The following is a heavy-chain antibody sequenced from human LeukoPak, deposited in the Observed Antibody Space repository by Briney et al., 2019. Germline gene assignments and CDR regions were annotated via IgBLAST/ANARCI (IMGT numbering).Heavy chain of an antibody. Sequence: GASVKVSCKVSGYTLTESSMHWVRQAPGKGLEWMGGFDPEDGETIYAQKFQGRVTMTEDTSTDTAYMELSSLRSEDTAVYYCATVSTKLYDYVWGSYRDDAFDIWGQGTMVTVSP. J-gene: IGHJ3*02. CDR2: FDPEDGET. CDR1: GYTLTESS. D-gene: IGHD3-16*02. V-gene: IGHV1-24*01. CDR3: ATVSTKLYDYVWGSYRDDAFDI.